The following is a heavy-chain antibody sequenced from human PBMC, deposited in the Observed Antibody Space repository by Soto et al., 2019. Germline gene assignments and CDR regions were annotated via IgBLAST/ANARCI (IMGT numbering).Heavy chain of an antibody. CDR2: INAANGNT. D-gene: IGHD2-15*01. V-gene: IGHV1-3*01. CDR3: ARGGNVVVVVAVYGMDV. CDR1: GYTFTNYA. Sequence: QVHLVQSGTEVKKPGASVKVSCKASGYTFTNYAIHWVRQAPGQRLEWLGWINAANGNTKSSQQFQDRVTITRDTSATTDYMELSSLRSEDTAVYYCARGGNVVVVVAVYGMDVWGQGTKVTVSS. J-gene: IGHJ6*02.